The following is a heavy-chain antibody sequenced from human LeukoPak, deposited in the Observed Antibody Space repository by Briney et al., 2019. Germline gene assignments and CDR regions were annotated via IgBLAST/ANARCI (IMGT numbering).Heavy chain of an antibody. CDR1: GFTFSSYG. D-gene: IGHD6-13*01. V-gene: IGHV3-30*18. CDR3: AKEGSSSWEEPYYYYMDV. J-gene: IGHJ6*03. Sequence: PGGSLRLSCAASGFTFSSYGMHWVRQAPGKGLEWVAVISYDGSNKYYADSVKGRFTISRDNSKNTLYLQMNSLRAEDTAVYYCAKEGSSSWEEPYYYYMDVWGKGTTVTISS. CDR2: ISYDGSNK.